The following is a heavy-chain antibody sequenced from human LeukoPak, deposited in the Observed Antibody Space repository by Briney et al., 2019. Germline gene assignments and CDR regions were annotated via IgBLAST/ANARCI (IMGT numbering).Heavy chain of an antibody. D-gene: IGHD3-10*02. J-gene: IGHJ6*04. CDR1: GFTFSNHW. Sequence: GGSLRLPCEASGFTFSNHWMNWVRQAPGKGLEWVANIKQDDSETYYVDSVKGRFTISRDNAKNSLYLQMNSLRAEDTAVYYCAELGITMIGGVWGKGTTVTISS. CDR2: IKQDDSET. CDR3: AELGITMIGGV. V-gene: IGHV3-7*01.